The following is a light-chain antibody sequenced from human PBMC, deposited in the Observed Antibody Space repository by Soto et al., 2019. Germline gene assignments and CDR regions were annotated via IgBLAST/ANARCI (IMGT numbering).Light chain of an antibody. Sequence: EIVLTQSPGTLSLSPGERTKLTCRTSQCLTNYYLAWYQQKPGQVPRLLIYAASSRSIGIPDRFSGSGSETDFTLTISRLEPEDFAVYYCQQYGSSLPVTFGGGTKVDIK. J-gene: IGKJ4*01. V-gene: IGKV3-20*01. CDR2: AAS. CDR1: QCLTNYY. CDR3: QQYGSSLPVT.